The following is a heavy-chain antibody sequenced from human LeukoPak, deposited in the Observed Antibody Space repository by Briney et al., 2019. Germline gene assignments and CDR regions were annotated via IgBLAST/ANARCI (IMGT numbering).Heavy chain of an antibody. J-gene: IGHJ4*02. CDR1: GGTFSSYA. D-gene: IGHD4-17*01. CDR3: ARGQTGSDYGDPDPLGY. Sequence: GASVKVSCKASGGTFSSYAISWVRQAPGQGLEWMGWISAYNGNTNYAQKFQGRVTMITDASTSTAYMELRSLRSDDTAVYYCARGQTGSDYGDPDPLGYWGQGTLVTVSS. V-gene: IGHV1-18*01. CDR2: ISAYNGNT.